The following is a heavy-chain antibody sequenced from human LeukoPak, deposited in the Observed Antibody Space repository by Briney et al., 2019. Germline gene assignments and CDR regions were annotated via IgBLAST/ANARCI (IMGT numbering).Heavy chain of an antibody. CDR2: ISGSAENT. CDR3: ARAPRKFRGIIVTPLYYFDY. Sequence: GGSLRLSCAASGFTFSSYAMSWVRQAPGKGLEWASTISGSAENTYYADSVKGRFTISRDNSKNTLYLQMNSLRAEDTAIYYCARAPRKFRGIIVTPLYYFDYWGQGALVTVSS. V-gene: IGHV3-23*01. CDR1: GFTFSSYA. J-gene: IGHJ4*02. D-gene: IGHD3-10*01.